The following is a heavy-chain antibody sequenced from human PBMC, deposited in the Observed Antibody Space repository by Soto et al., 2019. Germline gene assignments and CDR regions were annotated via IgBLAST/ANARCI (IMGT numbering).Heavy chain of an antibody. V-gene: IGHV1-2*04. D-gene: IGHD3-10*01. Sequence: ASVKVSCKASGYTFTGYYMHWVRQAPGQGLEWMGWINPNSGGTNYAQKFQGWVSMTSDTSISTAYMELSRLRSDDTAVYYCARVRGGDLGAFDIWGQGTMVTVSS. CDR2: INPNSGGT. CDR1: GYTFTGYY. J-gene: IGHJ3*02. CDR3: ARVRGGDLGAFDI.